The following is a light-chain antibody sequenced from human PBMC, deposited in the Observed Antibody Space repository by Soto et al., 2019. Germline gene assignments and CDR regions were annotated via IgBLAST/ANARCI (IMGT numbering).Light chain of an antibody. Sequence: EIVLTQSPATLSLSPGERATLSCRASQSISIYLAWYQQKPGQAPRLLIYDASNRATGIPARLCGSGSGTDFTLTISSLVPEDFAVYYCQQHTKWPLTFGGGTRVEIK. CDR2: DAS. J-gene: IGKJ4*01. CDR3: QQHTKWPLT. CDR1: QSISIY. V-gene: IGKV3-11*01.